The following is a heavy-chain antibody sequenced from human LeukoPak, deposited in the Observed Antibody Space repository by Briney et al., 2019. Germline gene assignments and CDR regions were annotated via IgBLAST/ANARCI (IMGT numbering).Heavy chain of an antibody. V-gene: IGHV3-30*02. CDR2: IRYDGSNK. CDR3: AVGGGYSSSWYTPFDY. J-gene: IGHJ4*02. D-gene: IGHD6-13*01. CDR1: GFTFRSSG. Sequence: PGGSLRLSCAGSGFTFRSSGMHWVRQAPGKGLEWVAFIRYDGSNKYYADSVKGRFTISRDNSKNTLYLQMNSLRAEDTAVYYCAVGGGYSSSWYTPFDYWGQGTLVTVSS.